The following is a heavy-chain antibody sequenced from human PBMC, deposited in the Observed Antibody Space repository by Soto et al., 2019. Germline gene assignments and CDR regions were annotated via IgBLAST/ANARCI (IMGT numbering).Heavy chain of an antibody. Sequence: QLQLQESGPGLVKPSETLSLTCTVSGGSISSSSYFWGWIRQPPGKGLEWIGSIYYSGSTYYNPSLWSRVTVSVDTSKNQFSLKLSSVTAADTAVYYCARHPSDFWFDPWCQGTLVTVSS. CDR3: ARHPSDFWFDP. J-gene: IGHJ5*02. D-gene: IGHD2-21*02. CDR2: IYYSGST. CDR1: GGSISSSSYF. V-gene: IGHV4-39*01.